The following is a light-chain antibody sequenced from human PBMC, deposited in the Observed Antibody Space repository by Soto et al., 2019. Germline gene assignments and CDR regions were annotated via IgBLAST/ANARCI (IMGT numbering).Light chain of an antibody. V-gene: IGKV1-39*01. CDR1: QSISTY. CDR2: AAS. J-gene: IGKJ5*01. Sequence: DIQMTKSPSSLSASVGDRVTISCRASQSISTYLNWYQQKPGKAPTILIYAASTLRIGVPARFSASGSGSDFTLTISSLEPEDSASYYCQQSYSTLPFCQGTRRAI. CDR3: QQSYSTLP.